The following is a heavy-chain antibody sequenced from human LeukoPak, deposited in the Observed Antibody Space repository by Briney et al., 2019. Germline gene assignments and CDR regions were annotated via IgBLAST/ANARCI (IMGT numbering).Heavy chain of an antibody. CDR1: GGSISSSSYY. V-gene: IGHV4-39*01. CDR2: IYYSGST. J-gene: IGHJ4*02. Sequence: SETLSLTCTVSGGSISSSSYYWGWIRQPPGKGLEWIGSIYYSGSTYYNPSLKSRVTISVDTSKNQFSLKRSSVTAADTAVYYCARHRWELPAYFDYWGQGTLVTVSS. CDR3: ARHRWELPAYFDY. D-gene: IGHD1-26*01.